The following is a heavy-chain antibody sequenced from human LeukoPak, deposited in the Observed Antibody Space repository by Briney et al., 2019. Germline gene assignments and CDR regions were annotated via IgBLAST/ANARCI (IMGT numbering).Heavy chain of an antibody. J-gene: IGHJ3*02. CDR1: GVSLTNYF. CDR3: ARFYDSPISAFDM. V-gene: IGHV4-59*01. CDR2: LYYTGDA. Sequence: SETLSLTCTVSGVSLTNYFWSWIRQPPGKGLEWVAYLYYTGDANYNPSLNSRLSVSVDTSKNQFSLRLSSVTAADTATYYCARFYDSPISAFDMWGQGTMVTVSS. D-gene: IGHD3-22*01.